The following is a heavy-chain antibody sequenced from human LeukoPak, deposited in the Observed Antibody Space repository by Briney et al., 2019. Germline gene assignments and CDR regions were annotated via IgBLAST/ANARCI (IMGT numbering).Heavy chain of an antibody. Sequence: PGGSLRLSCAASGFTFSSYSMNWVRQAPGKGLEWVSSISSSSSSYIYYADSVKGRFTISRDNAKNSLYLQMNSLRAEDTAVYYCASRDTAMFSGAFDIWGQGTMVTVSS. D-gene: IGHD5-18*01. CDR2: ISSSSSSYI. CDR1: GFTFSSYS. V-gene: IGHV3-21*01. CDR3: ASRDTAMFSGAFDI. J-gene: IGHJ3*02.